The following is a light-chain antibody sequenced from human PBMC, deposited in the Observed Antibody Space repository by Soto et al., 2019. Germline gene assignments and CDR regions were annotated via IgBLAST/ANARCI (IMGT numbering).Light chain of an antibody. CDR1: QSISNW. J-gene: IGKJ1*01. CDR2: KSS. Sequence: DIQMTQSPSTLSASVGDRVTITCRASQSISNWLAWYQQKPGKAPKLLISKSSSVESGVPSRFSGSGSGTEFTLTISSLQPDAFATYYCQQYHSYSWTFGLGTKVEIK. V-gene: IGKV1-5*03. CDR3: QQYHSYSWT.